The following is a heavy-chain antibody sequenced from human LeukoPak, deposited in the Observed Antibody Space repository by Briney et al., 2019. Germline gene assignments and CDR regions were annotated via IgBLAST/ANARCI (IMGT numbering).Heavy chain of an antibody. V-gene: IGHV3-9*01. CDR1: GFTFNDYA. D-gene: IGHD3-10*01. CDR3: EKDIIYLGVRGVLRGDGMGV. CDR2: ISWNSGSI. Sequence: PGGSLGLSCAASGFTFNDYAMHWVRQAPGKGLEWVSGISWNSGSIGYADSVKGRLTISRDNAENSLYLQMNSLRAEATALYYCEKDIIYLGVRGVLRGDGMGVWGQGPTVTVS. J-gene: IGHJ6*02.